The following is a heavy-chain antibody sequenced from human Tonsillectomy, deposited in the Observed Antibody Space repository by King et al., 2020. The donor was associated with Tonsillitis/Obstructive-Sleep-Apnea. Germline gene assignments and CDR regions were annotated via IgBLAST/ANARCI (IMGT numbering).Heavy chain of an antibody. CDR1: GGSFSGYY. Sequence: VQLQQWGAGLLKASQTLSLTCAVYGGSFSGYYWSWIRQPPGKGLEWVGEINNGGSGNYNPSLNSRVPTSVDTSNNQFSLRLRFVGAAETAVYYWARGWAPDHRNLSHSYLDVWAQGATVTVSS. J-gene: IGHJ6*02. CDR2: INNGGSG. V-gene: IGHV4-34*01. CDR3: ARGWAPDHRNLSHSYLDV. D-gene: IGHD4-11*01.